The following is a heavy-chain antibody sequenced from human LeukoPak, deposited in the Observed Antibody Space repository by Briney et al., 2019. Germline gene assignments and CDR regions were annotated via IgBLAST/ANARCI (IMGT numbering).Heavy chain of an antibody. CDR2: INHSGST. CDR1: GGSFSGYY. CDR3: ARHNYDILTGYTTTAKFDP. D-gene: IGHD3-9*01. J-gene: IGHJ5*02. V-gene: IGHV4-34*01. Sequence: SETLSPTCAVYGGSFSGYYWSWIRQPPGKGLEWIGEINHSGSTNYNPSLKSRVTISVDTSKNQFSLKLSSVTAADTAVYYCARHNYDILTGYTTTAKFDPWGQGTLVTVSS.